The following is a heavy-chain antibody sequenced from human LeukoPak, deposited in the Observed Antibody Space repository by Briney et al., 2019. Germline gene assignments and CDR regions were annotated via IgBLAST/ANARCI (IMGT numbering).Heavy chain of an antibody. V-gene: IGHV3-21*01. CDR1: GFTFSSYS. Sequence: GGSLRLSCAASGFTFSSYSMNWVRQAPGKGLEWVSSISSSSSYIYYADSVKGRFTISRDNAKNSLYLQMNSLRAEDTAVYYCASSVDTAMVQVPPEYYFDYWGQVTLVTVSS. CDR3: ASSVDTAMVQVPPEYYFDY. CDR2: ISSSSSYI. J-gene: IGHJ4*02. D-gene: IGHD5-18*01.